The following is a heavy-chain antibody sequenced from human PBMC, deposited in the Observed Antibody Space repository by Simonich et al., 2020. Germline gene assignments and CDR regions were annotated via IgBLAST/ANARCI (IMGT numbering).Heavy chain of an antibody. CDR2: LSSSSSYI. Sequence: EVQLVESGGGLVKPGGSLRLSCAASGFTFSSYSMNWVRQAPGKGVEWVSSLSSSSSYIYYADSVKGRFTISRDNAKNSLYLQMNSLRAEDTAVYYCARARGDSSSWYFDYWGQGTLVTVSS. V-gene: IGHV3-21*01. CDR1: GFTFSSYS. D-gene: IGHD6-13*01. CDR3: ARARGDSSSWYFDY. J-gene: IGHJ4*02.